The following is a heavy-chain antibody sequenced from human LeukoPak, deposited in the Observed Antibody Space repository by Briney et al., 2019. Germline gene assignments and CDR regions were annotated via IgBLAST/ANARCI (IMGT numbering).Heavy chain of an antibody. CDR3: ASISGYSSSPRFDY. CDR1: GGSVSSGSYY. Sequence: SETLSLTCTVSGGSVSSGSYYWSWIRQPPGKGLEWIGYIYYSGSTNYNPSLKSRVTISVDTSKNQFSLKLSAVTAADTAVYYWASISGYSSSPRFDYRGQGTLVTVSS. D-gene: IGHD6-6*01. V-gene: IGHV4-61*01. J-gene: IGHJ4*02. CDR2: IYYSGST.